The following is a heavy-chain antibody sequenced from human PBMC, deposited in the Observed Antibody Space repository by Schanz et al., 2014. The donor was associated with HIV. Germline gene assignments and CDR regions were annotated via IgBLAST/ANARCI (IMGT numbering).Heavy chain of an antibody. CDR3: ARGAAEMATMTPWRY. CDR2: ISAYNGNT. CDR1: GYTFTSYG. V-gene: IGHV1-18*01. Sequence: QVQLVQSGAEVKKPGSSVKVSCKASGYTFTSYGINWVRQAPRQGLEWMGWISAYNGNTNYAQKLQGRVTMTTDTSTSTAYMDLRSLRSDDTAVYYCARGAAEMATMTPWRYWGQGTLVTVSS. J-gene: IGHJ4*02. D-gene: IGHD5-12*01.